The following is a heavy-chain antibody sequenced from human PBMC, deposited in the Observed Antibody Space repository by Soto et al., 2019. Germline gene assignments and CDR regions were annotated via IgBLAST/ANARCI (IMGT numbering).Heavy chain of an antibody. CDR1: GFNFRNYW. CDR3: ARDRSAAVYYYGMDV. Sequence: GGSLRLSCAAGGFNFRNYWVHWVRQVPGKGLVWLSGISPFDSKTYYADSVKGRFAISRDDAKNSLYLQMNSLRAEDTAVYYCARDRSAAVYYYGMDVWGQGTTVTVSS. D-gene: IGHD6-13*01. CDR2: ISPFDSKT. V-gene: IGHV3-74*01. J-gene: IGHJ6*02.